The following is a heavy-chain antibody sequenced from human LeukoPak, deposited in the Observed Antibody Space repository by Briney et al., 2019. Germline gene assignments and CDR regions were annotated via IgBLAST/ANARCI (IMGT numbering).Heavy chain of an antibody. CDR1: GGSISSSSYY. D-gene: IGHD1-26*01. CDR2: IYYSGST. V-gene: IGHV4-39*07. CDR3: ARTGSSWTNFDY. J-gene: IGHJ4*02. Sequence: PSETLSLTCTVSGGSISSSSYYWGWIRQPPGKGLEWIGSIYYSGSTYYNPSLKSRVTISVDTSKDQFSLKLSSVTAADTAVYYCARTGSSWTNFDYWGQGTLVTVSS.